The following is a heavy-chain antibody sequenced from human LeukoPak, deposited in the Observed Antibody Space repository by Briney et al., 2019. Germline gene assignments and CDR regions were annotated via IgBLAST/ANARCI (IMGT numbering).Heavy chain of an antibody. CDR3: ARDGIYGPDYMDV. CDR2: MSSGSSYI. V-gene: IGHV3-21*01. Sequence: GESLRLSCAASGFTFSSYSMNWVRQAPGKGLEWVSSMSSGSSYIYYADSVKGRFTISRDNAKNSLYLQMNSLRAEDTAVYYCARDGIYGPDYMDVWGKGTTVTVSS. D-gene: IGHD2/OR15-2a*01. J-gene: IGHJ6*03. CDR1: GFTFSSYS.